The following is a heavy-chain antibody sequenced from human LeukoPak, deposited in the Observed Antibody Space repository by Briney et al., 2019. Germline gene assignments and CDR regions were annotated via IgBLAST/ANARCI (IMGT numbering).Heavy chain of an antibody. J-gene: IGHJ4*02. D-gene: IGHD6-13*01. CDR1: GFTISTHA. Sequence: GGSLRLPCAASGFTISTHAMHWVRQAPGKGLEYVSTISSNGDVTYYTNSVEGRFTISRDNSKNTLYLQMGSLRAEDMAVYYCAREGSSSWYRFLDYWGQGTLVTVSS. CDR3: AREGSSSWYRFLDY. CDR2: ISSNGDVT. V-gene: IGHV3-64*01.